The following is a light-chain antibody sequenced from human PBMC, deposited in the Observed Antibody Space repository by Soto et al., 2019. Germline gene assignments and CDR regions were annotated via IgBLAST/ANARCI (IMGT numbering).Light chain of an antibody. Sequence: EIVLTQSPGTLSLSPGERATLSCRASESVSDNYLAWYQQRSGQAPRLVIYGASSRASAVPDRFSGSGSGADFTLHISRLEPEDFAVYYCQQYGSSPLTFGGGTKVEIK. CDR2: GAS. CDR3: QQYGSSPLT. V-gene: IGKV3-20*01. J-gene: IGKJ4*01. CDR1: ESVSDNY.